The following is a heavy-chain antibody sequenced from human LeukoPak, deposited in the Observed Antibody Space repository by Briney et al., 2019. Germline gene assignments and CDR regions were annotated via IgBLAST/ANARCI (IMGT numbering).Heavy chain of an antibody. J-gene: IGHJ4*02. D-gene: IGHD2-15*01. CDR1: GGSISSYY. V-gene: IGHV4-59*01. Sequence: KASETLSLTCTVSGGSISSYYWSWIRQPPGKGLEWIGYIYYSGSTNYNPSLKNRVTISVDTSKNQFSLKLSSVTAADTAVYYCARGYCSGGSCSDYWGQGTLVTVSS. CDR3: ARGYCSGGSCSDY. CDR2: IYYSGST.